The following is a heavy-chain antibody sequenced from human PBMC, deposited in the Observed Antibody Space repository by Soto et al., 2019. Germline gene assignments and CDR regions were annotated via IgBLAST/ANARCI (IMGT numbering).Heavy chain of an antibody. CDR2: ISRSGVNI. CDR1: GFTFSDYH. D-gene: IGHD6-13*01. Sequence: QVRLVEAGGGLVKAGGSLRLSCAASGFTFSDYHMAWIRQAPGKGLEWVSYISRSGVNIYYADSVKGRFTISRDNAKNSLYLQMNSLRAADTAVYYCARESSGKAPNTYFDPWGQGTLVTVSS. CDR3: ARESSGKAPNTYFDP. V-gene: IGHV3-11*01. J-gene: IGHJ5*02.